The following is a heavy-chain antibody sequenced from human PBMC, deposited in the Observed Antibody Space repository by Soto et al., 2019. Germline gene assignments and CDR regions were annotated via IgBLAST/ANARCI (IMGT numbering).Heavy chain of an antibody. V-gene: IGHV1-69*13. CDR3: ARGVNTGMAFDY. CDR2: IIPIFGTA. Sequence: SVKVSCKASGGTFSSYAISWVRQAPGQGLEWMGGIIPIFGTANYAQKFQGRVTITADESTSTAYMELSSLRSEDTAVYYCARGVNTGMAFDYWGQGTLVTVSS. CDR1: GGTFSSYA. J-gene: IGHJ4*02. D-gene: IGHD4-17*01.